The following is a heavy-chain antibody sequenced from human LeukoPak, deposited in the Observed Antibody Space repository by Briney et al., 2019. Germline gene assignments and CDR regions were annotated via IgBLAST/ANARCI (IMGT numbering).Heavy chain of an antibody. CDR2: IRYDGSNK. J-gene: IGHJ6*03. Sequence: GGSLRLSCAASGFTFSSYGMHWVRQAPGKGLEWVAFIRYDGSNKYYADSVKGRFTISRDNSKNTLYLQMNSLRAEDTAVYYCAKMATSGRAGYSYMDVWGKGTTVTVSS. D-gene: IGHD2-8*02. V-gene: IGHV3-30*02. CDR1: GFTFSSYG. CDR3: AKMATSGRAGYSYMDV.